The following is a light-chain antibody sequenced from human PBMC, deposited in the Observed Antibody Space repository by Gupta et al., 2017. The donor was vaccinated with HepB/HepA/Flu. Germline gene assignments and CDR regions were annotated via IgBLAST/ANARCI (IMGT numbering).Light chain of an antibody. CDR3: QQYYSSPWT. Sequence: VIAHSPYLLAVSLGERASINCQASQSDLYSSNNKNYLAWYHQKPGQTPTLLMYWAAARESRVPDRLIGGGSGGAFTMTISSLQAEDVAVSYCQQYYSSPWTFGQGTKVEIK. CDR1: QSDLYSSNNKNY. J-gene: IGKJ1*01. CDR2: WAA. V-gene: IGKV4-1*01.